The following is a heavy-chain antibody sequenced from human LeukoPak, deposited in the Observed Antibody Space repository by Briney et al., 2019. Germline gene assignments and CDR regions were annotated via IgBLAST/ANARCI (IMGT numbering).Heavy chain of an antibody. J-gene: IGHJ4*02. Sequence: GGSLRLSCAASGFTFSGSAMHWVRQAPGKGLEWVANIKQDGSEKYYVDSVKGRFTISRDNAKNSLYLQMNSLRAEDTAVYYCASNADCSSTSCLPGVFDYWGQGTLVTVSS. CDR2: IKQDGSEK. CDR1: GFTFSGSA. CDR3: ASNADCSSTSCLPGVFDY. D-gene: IGHD2-2*01. V-gene: IGHV3-7*01.